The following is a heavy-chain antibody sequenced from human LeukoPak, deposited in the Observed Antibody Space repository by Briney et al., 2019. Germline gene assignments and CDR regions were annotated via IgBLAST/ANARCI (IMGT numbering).Heavy chain of an antibody. J-gene: IGHJ6*02. CDR1: GGSISSHY. CDR3: ARHVYGNGMGV. Sequence: SETLSLTCTVSGGSISSHYWGWIRQPPGKGLEWIGYIYYSGRTNYNASLKSRVTISADTSKNQFSLKLSSVTAADTALYYCARHVYGNGMGVWGQGTTVTVSS. V-gene: IGHV4-59*08. D-gene: IGHD2-8*01. CDR2: IYYSGRT.